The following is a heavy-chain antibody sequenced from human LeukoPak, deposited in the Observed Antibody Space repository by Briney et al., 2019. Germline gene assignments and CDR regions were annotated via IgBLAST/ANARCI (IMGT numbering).Heavy chain of an antibody. CDR1: GYTFTSYD. CDR2: MNPNSGNT. D-gene: IGHD6-13*01. V-gene: IGHV1-8*01. CDR3: ARSSFIAAAGYFY. J-gene: IGHJ4*02. Sequence: ASVKVSCKASGYTFTSYDINWVRQATGQGLEWMGWMNPNSGNTGYAQKFQGRVTMTRNTSISTAYMELSSLRSGDTAVYYCARSSFIAAAGYFYWGQGTLVTVSS.